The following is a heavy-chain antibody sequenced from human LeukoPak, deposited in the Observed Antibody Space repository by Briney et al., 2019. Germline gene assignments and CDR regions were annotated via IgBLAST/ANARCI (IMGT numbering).Heavy chain of an antibody. V-gene: IGHV3-30*18. D-gene: IGHD2-2*01. J-gene: IGHJ6*02. CDR2: ISYDGSNK. CDR1: RLTFSSYG. CDR3: AKDLNLGCSSTSCRIGYYYGMDV. Sequence: PGGSLRLSCAASRLTFSSYGMHWVRQAPGKGLEWVAVISYDGSNKYYADSVKGRFTISRDNSKNTLYLQMNSLRAEDTAVYYCAKDLNLGCSSTSCRIGYYYGMDVWGQGTTVTVSS.